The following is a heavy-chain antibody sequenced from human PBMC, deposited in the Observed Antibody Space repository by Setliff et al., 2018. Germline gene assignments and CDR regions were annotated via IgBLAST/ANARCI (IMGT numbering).Heavy chain of an antibody. Sequence: GASVKVSCKASGYTFTSYGIDWVRQAPGQGLEWLGWISPYNGNTDYVYNVRDRITMTTDTSTGTAYMELRSLTSDDSAVYYCARDAPKVVDKFDLWGQGTKVTVSS. D-gene: IGHD3-22*01. CDR2: ISPYNGNT. J-gene: IGHJ3*01. CDR3: ARDAPKVVDKFDL. CDR1: GYTFTSYG. V-gene: IGHV1-18*01.